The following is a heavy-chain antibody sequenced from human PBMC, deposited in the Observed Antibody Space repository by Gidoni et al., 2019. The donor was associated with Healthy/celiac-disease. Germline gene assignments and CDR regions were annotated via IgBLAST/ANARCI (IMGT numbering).Heavy chain of an antibody. D-gene: IGHD4-17*01. V-gene: IGHV4-39*01. CDR1: AGSPSSSSYY. CDR2: IYYSGST. Sequence: LHLQASCPGLVQPSETLSLTCPVSAGSPSSSSYYWGWFRQPPGKGLEWIGSIYYSGSTSYNPSLKSRVTISVDTSKNQFSLKLSSVTAADTAVYYCARHWSYGDVVQHWGQGTLVTVSS. J-gene: IGHJ1*01. CDR3: ARHWSYGDVVQH.